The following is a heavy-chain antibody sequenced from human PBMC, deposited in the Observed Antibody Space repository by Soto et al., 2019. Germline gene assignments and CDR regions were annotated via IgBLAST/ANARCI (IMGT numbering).Heavy chain of an antibody. Sequence: PGESLKISCYGSGYSFTNYWIGWVRQMPGKGLEWMGIIYPGDSDIRYSPSFLGQVTISADKSISTAYLQWSSLKASDSAIYYCARGSVDTASRSAFDIWGQGTMVTVSS. D-gene: IGHD5-18*01. V-gene: IGHV5-51*01. CDR2: IYPGDSDI. CDR3: ARGSVDTASRSAFDI. CDR1: GYSFTNYW. J-gene: IGHJ3*02.